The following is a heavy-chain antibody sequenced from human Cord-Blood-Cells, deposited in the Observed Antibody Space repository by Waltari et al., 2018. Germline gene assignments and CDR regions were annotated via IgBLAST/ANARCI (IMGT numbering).Heavy chain of an antibody. V-gene: IGHV4-39*01. J-gene: IGHJ5*02. CDR2: IYYSGST. CDR1: GGSISSSRYY. D-gene: IGHD6-13*01. Sequence: QLQLQESGPGLVKPSETLSLTCTVSGGSISSSRYYWGWIRKPPGKGLEWIGSIYYSGSTYYNPSSKSRVNISVDTSKNQFSLRLSSVTAADTAVYYCARHGKLGIIAAATNWFDPWGQGTLVTVSS. CDR3: ARHGKLGIIAAATNWFDP.